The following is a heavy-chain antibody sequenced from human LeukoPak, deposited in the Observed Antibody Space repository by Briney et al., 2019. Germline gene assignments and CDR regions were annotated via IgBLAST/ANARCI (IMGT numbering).Heavy chain of an antibody. Sequence: GGSLRLSCAASGFTFSSYEMNWVRQAPGKGLEWVSYISSSGSTMYYADSVKGRFTISRDNAKNSLYLQTDSLRAEDTAVYYCARLYGSGHYFYYYMDVWGKGTTVTVSS. CDR1: GFTFSSYE. CDR2: ISSSGSTM. D-gene: IGHD3-10*01. CDR3: ARLYGSGHYFYYYMDV. J-gene: IGHJ6*03. V-gene: IGHV3-48*03.